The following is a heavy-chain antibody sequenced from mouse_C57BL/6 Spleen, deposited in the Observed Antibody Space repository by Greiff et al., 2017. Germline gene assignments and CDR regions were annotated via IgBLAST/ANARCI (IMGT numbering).Heavy chain of an antibody. J-gene: IGHJ2*01. CDR3: ARVGGYDYDVSDY. Sequence: QVQLQQSGAELVKPGASVKISCKASGYAFSSYWMNWVKQRPGKGLEWIGQIYPGDGDTNYNGKFKGKATLTADKSSSTAYMQLSSLTSEASAVYFCARVGGYDYDVSDYWGQGTTLTVSS. D-gene: IGHD2-4*01. CDR2: IYPGDGDT. V-gene: IGHV1-80*01. CDR1: GYAFSSYW.